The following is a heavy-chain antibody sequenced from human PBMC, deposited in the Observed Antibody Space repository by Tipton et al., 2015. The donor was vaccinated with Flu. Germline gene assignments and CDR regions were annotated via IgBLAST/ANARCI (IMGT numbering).Heavy chain of an antibody. CDR3: ARVRGDYGDSYFDY. J-gene: IGHJ4*02. CDR2: IYTSGST. CDR1: GGSISSYY. D-gene: IGHD4-17*01. Sequence: LRLSCTVSGGSISSYYWSWIRQPAGKGLEWIGRIYTSGSTNYNPSLKSRVTMSVDTSKNQFSLKLSSVTAADTAVYYCARVRGDYGDSYFDYWGQGTLVTVSS. V-gene: IGHV4-4*07.